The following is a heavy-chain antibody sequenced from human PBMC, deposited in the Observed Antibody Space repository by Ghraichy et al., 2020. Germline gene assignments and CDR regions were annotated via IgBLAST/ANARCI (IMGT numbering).Heavy chain of an antibody. CDR3: ERHTPDPFTGYLAGFFDS. Sequence: SETLSLTCAVSGGSMSSRNHNWGWLRPPPGPGLEWIVRIYYTGSTNYNPSLESRVSMSVDTSKNQFSLKLRPVTAADTAVYYGERHTPDPFTGYLAGFFDSWGQGTLLTVSS. D-gene: IGHD3-9*01. J-gene: IGHJ4*02. V-gene: IGHV4-39*01. CDR1: GGSMSSRNHN. CDR2: IYYTGST.